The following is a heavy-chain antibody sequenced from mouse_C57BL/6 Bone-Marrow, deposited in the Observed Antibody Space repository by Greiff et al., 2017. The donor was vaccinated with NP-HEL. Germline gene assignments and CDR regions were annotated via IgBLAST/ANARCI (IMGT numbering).Heavy chain of an antibody. V-gene: IGHV3-6*01. CDR2: ISYDGSN. CDR1: GYSITSGYY. Sequence: DVKLQESGPGLVKPSQSLSLTCSVTGYSITSGYYWNWIRQFPGNKLEWMGYISYDGSNNYNPSLKNRISITRDTSKNQFFLKLNSVTTEDTATYYCARGITTVVHDYWGQGTTLTVSS. CDR3: ARGITTVVHDY. J-gene: IGHJ2*01. D-gene: IGHD1-1*01.